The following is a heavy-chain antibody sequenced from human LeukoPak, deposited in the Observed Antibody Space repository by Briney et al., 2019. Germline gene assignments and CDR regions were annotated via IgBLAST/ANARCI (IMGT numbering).Heavy chain of an antibody. J-gene: IGHJ3*02. Sequence: GGSLRLSCAASGFTFSSYEMNWVRQAPGKGLEWVSYISSSGSTIYYADSVKGRFTISRDNAKNSLYLQMNSLRAEDTAVYYCQGELLFQSDAFDIWGQGTMVTVSS. CDR3: QGELLFQSDAFDI. V-gene: IGHV3-48*03. D-gene: IGHD1-26*01. CDR1: GFTFSSYE. CDR2: ISSSGSTI.